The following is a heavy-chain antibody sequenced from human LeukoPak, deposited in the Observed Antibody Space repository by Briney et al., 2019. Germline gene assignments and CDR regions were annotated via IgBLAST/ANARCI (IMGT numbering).Heavy chain of an antibody. CDR1: GFTVSRSY. J-gene: IGHJ4*02. V-gene: IGHV3-53*01. CDR2: IYSDGTT. Sequence: GGSLRLSCAASGFTVSRSYMNWVRQAPGKGLEWVSVIYSDGTTYYAEPVKGRFTISRDNSKNTLYLQMNSLRVEDTAVYYCARDQNAFDYWGQGTLVTVSS. CDR3: ARDQNAFDY.